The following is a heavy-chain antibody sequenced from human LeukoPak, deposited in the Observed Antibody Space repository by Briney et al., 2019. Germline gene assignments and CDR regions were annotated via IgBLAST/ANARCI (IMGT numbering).Heavy chain of an antibody. D-gene: IGHD2-2*01. CDR2: IRYDGSNK. V-gene: IGHV3-30*02. Sequence: GGSLRLSCAASGFTFSSYGMHWVRQAPGKGLEWVAFIRYDGSNKYYADSVKGRFTISRDNSKNTLYLQMNSLRAEDTAVYYCAKALLGYCSSTSCYGFDYWGQRTLVTVSS. CDR3: AKALLGYCSSTSCYGFDY. CDR1: GFTFSSYG. J-gene: IGHJ4*02.